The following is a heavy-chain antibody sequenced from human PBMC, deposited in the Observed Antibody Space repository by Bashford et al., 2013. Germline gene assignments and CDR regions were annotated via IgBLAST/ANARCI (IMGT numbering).Heavy chain of an antibody. V-gene: IGHV3-33*01. CDR3: ARDAVFWSGYNVFDS. D-gene: IGHD3-3*01. Sequence: GSLRLSCSASGFTFSDYGMHWVRQAPGKGLEWVAIIWYDGNTKFYADSVKGRFTISRDNSKNTLYLHMNSLTAEDTAVYYCARDAVFWSGYNVFDSWGQGTLVTVSS. CDR2: IWYDGNTK. CDR1: GFTFSDYG. J-gene: IGHJ4*02.